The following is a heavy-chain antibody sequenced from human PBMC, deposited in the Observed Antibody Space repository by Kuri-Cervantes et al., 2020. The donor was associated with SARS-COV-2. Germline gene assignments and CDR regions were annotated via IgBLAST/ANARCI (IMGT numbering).Heavy chain of an antibody. J-gene: IGHJ4*02. Sequence: ASVKVSCKASGYTFTSYAMHWVRQAPGQRLEWMGWSNAGNGNTKYSQEFQGRVTITRDTSASTAYMELSSLRSEDMAVYYCARVYGVTMVRGVIMGYWGQGTLVTVSS. CDR2: SNAGNGNT. V-gene: IGHV1-3*02. CDR3: ARVYGVTMVRGVIMGY. D-gene: IGHD3-10*01. CDR1: GYTFTSYA.